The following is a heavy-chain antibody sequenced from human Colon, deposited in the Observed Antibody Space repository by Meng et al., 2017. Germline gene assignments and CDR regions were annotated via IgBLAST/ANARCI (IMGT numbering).Heavy chain of an antibody. D-gene: IGHD6-19*01. CDR2: INPKSGGT. Sequence: QGRRVQFGAKGKKPGASVKVSCKASGYTVTDSYIHWVRQAPGQGLEWMGRINPKSGGTNSAQIFQGRVTMTRDTSISTVYMELTRLRSDDTALYYCGKREYISGLTYWGQGTLVTVSS. V-gene: IGHV1-2*06. CDR3: GKREYISGLTY. CDR1: GYTVTDSY. J-gene: IGHJ4*02.